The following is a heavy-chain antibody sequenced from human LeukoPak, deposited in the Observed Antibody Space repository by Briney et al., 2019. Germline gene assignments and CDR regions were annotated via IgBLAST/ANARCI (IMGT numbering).Heavy chain of an antibody. Sequence: PGGSLRLSCAASGFTFSSYAMHWVRQAPGKGLEWVAVISYDGSNKYYADSVKGRFTISRDNSKNTLYLQMNSLRAEDTAVYYCARDRPYSSGWYLDYWGQGTLVTVSS. J-gene: IGHJ4*02. CDR2: ISYDGSNK. CDR3: ARDRPYSSGWYLDY. CDR1: GFTFSSYA. D-gene: IGHD6-19*01. V-gene: IGHV3-30*04.